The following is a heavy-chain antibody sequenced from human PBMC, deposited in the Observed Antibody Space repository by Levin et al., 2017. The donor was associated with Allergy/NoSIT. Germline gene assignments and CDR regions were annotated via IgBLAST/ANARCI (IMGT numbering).Heavy chain of an antibody. CDR1: GFTFVNYD. D-gene: IGHD6-19*01. J-gene: IGHJ4*02. CDR2: ISKDGSKK. V-gene: IGHV3-30-3*01. Sequence: GGSLRLSCAASGFTFVNYDMHWVRQAPGKGLEWLSYISKDGSKKYYAESVKGRFTISRDNSKNTVYLQMDSLRDGDTAVYYCARDLMWLVDYWGQGTLVTVSS. CDR3: ARDLMWLVDY.